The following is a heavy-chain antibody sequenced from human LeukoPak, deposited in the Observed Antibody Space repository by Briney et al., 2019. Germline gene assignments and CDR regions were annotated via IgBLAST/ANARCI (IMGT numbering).Heavy chain of an antibody. D-gene: IGHD2-2*01. Sequence: ASVKVSCKASGYTFTGYYMHWVRQAPGQGLEWIGWINPNSGGTNYAQKFQGRVTMTRDTSISTAYMELSRLRSDDTAVYYCASLFVVVPAAINDYWGQGTLVTVSS. V-gene: IGHV1-2*02. CDR1: GYTFTGYY. J-gene: IGHJ4*02. CDR3: ASLFVVVPAAINDY. CDR2: INPNSGGT.